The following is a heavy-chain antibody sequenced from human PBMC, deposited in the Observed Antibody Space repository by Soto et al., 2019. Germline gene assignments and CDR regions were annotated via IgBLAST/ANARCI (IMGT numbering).Heavy chain of an antibody. J-gene: IGHJ4*02. Sequence: LETLSLSCAVSGGSSSSSGWWRRVRQPPGKGLEWIGESYHSGSTNYNPSLKSRGTISVEKSKNQFSLKLSSVTAADTAVYFCATRRDGSGSLDQWGQGTLVPVS. V-gene: IGHV4-4*02. D-gene: IGHD3-10*01. CDR1: GGSSSSSGW. CDR2: SYHSGST. CDR3: ATRRDGSGSLDQ.